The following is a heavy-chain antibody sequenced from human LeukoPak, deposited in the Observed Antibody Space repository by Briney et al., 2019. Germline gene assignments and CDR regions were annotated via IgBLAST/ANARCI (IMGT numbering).Heavy chain of an antibody. D-gene: IGHD3-10*01. CDR3: AKGASYYGSGSFFDY. CDR1: GFTFSNFG. Sequence: GGSLRLSCAASGFTFSNFGMHWVRQAPGKGLEWVAVISYDGSIKYYADSVKGRFTISRDNSKNTLYLQMNSLRAEDTAIYYCAKGASYYGSGSFFDYWGQGTLVTVSS. V-gene: IGHV3-30*18. CDR2: ISYDGSIK. J-gene: IGHJ4*02.